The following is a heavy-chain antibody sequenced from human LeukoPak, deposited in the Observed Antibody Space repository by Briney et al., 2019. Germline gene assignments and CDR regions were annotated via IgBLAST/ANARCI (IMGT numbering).Heavy chain of an antibody. D-gene: IGHD3-9*01. CDR1: GGSISSYY. J-gene: IGHJ4*02. CDR3: ARAVRYFDWLSPGLTDY. V-gene: IGHV4-59*12. Sequence: SETLSLTCTVSGGSISSYYWSWIRQPPGKGLEWIGYIYYSGSTNYNPSLKSRVTISVDTSKNQFSLKLSSVTAADTAVYYCARAVRYFDWLSPGLTDYWGQGTLVTVSS. CDR2: IYYSGST.